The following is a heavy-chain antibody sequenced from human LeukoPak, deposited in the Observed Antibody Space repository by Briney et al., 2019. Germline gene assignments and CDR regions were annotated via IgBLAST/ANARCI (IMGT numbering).Heavy chain of an antibody. J-gene: IGHJ4*02. V-gene: IGHV3-30*04. D-gene: IGHD5-12*01. Sequence: GGSLRLSCAASGFTFSSYAMHRVRQAPGKGLEWVAVISYDGSNKYYADSVKGRFTISRDNSKNTLYLQMNSLRAEDTAVYYCARDARVVATLDYWGQGTLVTVSS. CDR3: ARDARVVATLDY. CDR2: ISYDGSNK. CDR1: GFTFSSYA.